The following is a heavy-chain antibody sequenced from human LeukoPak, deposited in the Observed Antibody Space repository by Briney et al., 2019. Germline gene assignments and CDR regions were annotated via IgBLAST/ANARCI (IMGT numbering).Heavy chain of an antibody. D-gene: IGHD3-3*01. Sequence: ASVKVSCKASGYTFTGYYMHWVRQAPGQGLEWMGWINPNSGGTNYAQKFQGRVTMTRDTSISTAYMELSRLRSDDTAVYYCARGPWRAYYYYMDVWGKGTTVTVSS. CDR3: ARGPWRAYYYYMDV. J-gene: IGHJ6*03. CDR2: INPNSGGT. CDR1: GYTFTGYY. V-gene: IGHV1-2*02.